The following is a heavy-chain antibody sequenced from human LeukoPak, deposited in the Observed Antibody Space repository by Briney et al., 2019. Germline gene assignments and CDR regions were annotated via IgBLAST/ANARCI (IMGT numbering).Heavy chain of an antibody. Sequence: PSETLSLTCTVSGGSISSGDYYWSWIRQPPGKGLEWIGYIYYSGSTYYNPFLKSRVTISVDTSKNQFSLKLSSVTAADTAVYYCARAQTYFRGVMGDAFDIWGQGTMVTVSS. CDR3: ARAQTYFRGVMGDAFDI. J-gene: IGHJ3*02. CDR1: GGSISSGDYY. V-gene: IGHV4-30-4*08. CDR2: IYYSGST. D-gene: IGHD3-10*01.